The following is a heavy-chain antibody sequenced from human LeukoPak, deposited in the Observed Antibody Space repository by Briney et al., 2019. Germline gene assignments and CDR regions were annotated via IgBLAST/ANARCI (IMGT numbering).Heavy chain of an antibody. D-gene: IGHD5-18*01. J-gene: IGHJ4*02. CDR1: GGSISSAGYS. Sequence: SQTLSLTCAVSGGSISSAGYSWNRIRQPPWKGLEWIGYIHYSGSTYYNPSLKSRVTISLDTSKNQFSLKLISVTAADTSVYYCARGDVDTTRDPYFDYWGQGSLVTVSS. CDR3: ARGDVDTTRDPYFDY. V-gene: IGHV4-30-4*07. CDR2: IHYSGST.